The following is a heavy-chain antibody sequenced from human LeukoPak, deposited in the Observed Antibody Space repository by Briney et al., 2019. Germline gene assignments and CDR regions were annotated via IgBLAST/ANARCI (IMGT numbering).Heavy chain of an antibody. CDR3: ARLRPYCSSTSCYAGDFQH. CDR1: GGSISSYY. D-gene: IGHD2-2*01. J-gene: IGHJ1*01. CDR2: IYYSGST. Sequence: SETLSLTCTVSGGSISSYYWSWIRQPPGKGLEWIGYIYYSGSTYYNPSLKSRVTISVDTSKNQFSLKLSSVTAADTAVYYCARLRPYCSSTSCYAGDFQHWGQGTLVTVSS. V-gene: IGHV4-59*04.